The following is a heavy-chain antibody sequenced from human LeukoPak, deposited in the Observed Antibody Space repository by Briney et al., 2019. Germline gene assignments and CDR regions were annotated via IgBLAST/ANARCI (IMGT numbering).Heavy chain of an antibody. CDR1: GFTFSSYW. Sequence: GGSLRLSCAASGFTFSSYWMSWVRQAPGPGLEWVANIKQDGSEKYYVDSVKGRFTISRDNAKNSLYLQMNSLRAEDTAAYYCARRGKAAAIDYWGQGTLVTVSS. V-gene: IGHV3-7*01. J-gene: IGHJ4*02. CDR3: ARRGKAAAIDY. D-gene: IGHD6-13*01. CDR2: IKQDGSEK.